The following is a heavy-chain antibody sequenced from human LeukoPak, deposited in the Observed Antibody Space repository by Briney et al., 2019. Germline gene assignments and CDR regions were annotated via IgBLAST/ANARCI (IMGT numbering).Heavy chain of an antibody. D-gene: IGHD5-18*01. Sequence: GGSLRLSCAASGFTFSSNWMSWVRQAPGKGLEWVANIKQDGSEKYYVDSVTGRFTISRDNAKNSLYLQMNSLRAEDTAVYYCARGIQLWFYWGQGTLVTVSS. CDR2: IKQDGSEK. CDR1: GFTFSSNW. J-gene: IGHJ4*02. CDR3: ARGIQLWFY. V-gene: IGHV3-7*03.